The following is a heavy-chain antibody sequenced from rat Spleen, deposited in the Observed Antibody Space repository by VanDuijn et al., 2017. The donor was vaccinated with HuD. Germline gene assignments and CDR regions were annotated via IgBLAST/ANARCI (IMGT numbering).Heavy chain of an antibody. J-gene: IGHJ3*01. CDR1: GITFNNYW. CDR2: ISNTGDT. Sequence: EVQLVESGGGRVQPGRSLKLSCVASGITFNNYWMTWIRQAPGKGLEWVASISNTGDTFYPDSVKGRFSISRDDAKSTIYLYMNSLRSEDTATYYCATDGDYYSGWLAYWGQGTLVTVSS. V-gene: IGHV5-31*01. D-gene: IGHD1-1*01. CDR3: ATDGDYYSGWLAY.